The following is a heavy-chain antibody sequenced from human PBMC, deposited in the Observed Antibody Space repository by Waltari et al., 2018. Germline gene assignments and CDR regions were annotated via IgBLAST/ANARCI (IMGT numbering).Heavy chain of an antibody. J-gene: IGHJ5*02. D-gene: IGHD3-3*01. Sequence: QVQLVQSGAEVKKPGASVKVSCKASGYTFTTYNIHWVRQAPGKGLEWMGIINPSGGSTNYAQKFQGRVTMTKDTSTSTVYMELSSLRSEDTAVYYCARAWGGYLLDPWGQGTLVTVSS. CDR2: INPSGGST. CDR3: ARAWGGYLLDP. CDR1: GYTFTTYN. V-gene: IGHV1-46*01.